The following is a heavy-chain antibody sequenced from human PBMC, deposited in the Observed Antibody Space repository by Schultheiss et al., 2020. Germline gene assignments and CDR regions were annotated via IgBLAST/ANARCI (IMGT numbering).Heavy chain of an antibody. V-gene: IGHV1-69*04. Sequence: SVKVSCKASGYTFTSYGISWVRQAPGQGLEWMGRIIPILGIANYAQKFQGRVTITADKSTSTAYMELSSLRSEDTAVYYCARDPTGRYFDWKYYYYGMDVWGQGTTVTVYS. CDR1: GYTFTSYG. CDR3: ARDPTGRYFDWKYYYYGMDV. CDR2: IIPILGIA. D-gene: IGHD3-9*01. J-gene: IGHJ6*02.